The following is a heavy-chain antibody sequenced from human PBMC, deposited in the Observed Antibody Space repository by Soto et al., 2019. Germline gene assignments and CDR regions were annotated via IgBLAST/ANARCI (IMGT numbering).Heavy chain of an antibody. D-gene: IGHD3-9*01. CDR3: ARDVLTITRGAFDA. V-gene: IGHV4-4*02. CDR1: GGSISSSHW. CDR2: ISHSGTS. Sequence: QEELQESGPGLVKHSGTLSRTCAVSGGSISSSHWWTWVRQSPGKGLEYIGEISHSGTSNSNPSLKSRVTLSVDKSKNRFSLTLTSVTAADTAVYYCARDVLTITRGAFDAWGQGTLVIVSS. J-gene: IGHJ3*01.